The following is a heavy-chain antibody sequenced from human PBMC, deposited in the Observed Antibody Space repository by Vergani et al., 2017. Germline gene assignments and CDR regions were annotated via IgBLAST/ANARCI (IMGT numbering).Heavy chain of an antibody. Sequence: QVQLVESGGGVVQPGRSLRLSCVVSGFTSSYYGMHWVRQAPGKGLERVAVISYDGTQKYYADSVKGRFTISRDNSKSTLYLQMNSLRTENTAVYYCATKSCGTPGCQIGYFREWVQGTLVTVSS. CDR1: GFTSSYYG. V-gene: IGHV3-30*03. D-gene: IGHD1-1*01. CDR2: ISYDGTQK. J-gene: IGHJ1*01. CDR3: ATKSCGTPGCQIGYFRE.